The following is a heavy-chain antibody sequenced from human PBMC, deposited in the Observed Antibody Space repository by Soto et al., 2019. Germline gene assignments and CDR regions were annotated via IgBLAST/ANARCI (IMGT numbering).Heavy chain of an antibody. D-gene: IGHD5-18*01. Sequence: PGGSLRLSCEASGFTFSSYEMHWVRQAPGKGLEWISYIDISGFSKYYTDSVKGRFTISRANARDSLYLEMYSLRAEDTAVYYCARDGGYSYGYPGFDYWGQGTLVTVSS. V-gene: IGHV3-48*03. CDR2: IDISGFSK. CDR1: GFTFSSYE. J-gene: IGHJ4*02. CDR3: ARDGGYSYGYPGFDY.